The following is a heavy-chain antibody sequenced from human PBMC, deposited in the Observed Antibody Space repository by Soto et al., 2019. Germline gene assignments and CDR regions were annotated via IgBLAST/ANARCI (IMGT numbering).Heavy chain of an antibody. CDR2: IIPIFGTA. CDR1: GYTFTSYG. CDR3: ASPSRTIAAQID. Sequence: SVKVSCKASGYTFTSYGISWVRQAPGQGLEWMGGIIPIFGTANYAQKFQGRVTITADESTSTAYMELSSLRSEDTAVYYCASPSRTIAAQIDWGQGTLVTVSS. J-gene: IGHJ4*02. D-gene: IGHD6-6*01. V-gene: IGHV1-69*13.